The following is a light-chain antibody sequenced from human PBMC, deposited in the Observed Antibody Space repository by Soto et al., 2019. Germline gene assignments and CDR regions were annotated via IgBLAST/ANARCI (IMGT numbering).Light chain of an antibody. J-gene: IGKJ2*01. Sequence: EIVLTQSPATLSLSPGERATLSCRASQSVGSYLAWYQQKPGQAPRLLIHGASNRAAGIPVGFSGSGSGTDFTLTISSLEPEDFAVYYCQQRSIRPLMYTFGQGTKVDIK. CDR1: QSVGSY. CDR2: GAS. CDR3: QQRSIRPLMYT. V-gene: IGKV3-11*01.